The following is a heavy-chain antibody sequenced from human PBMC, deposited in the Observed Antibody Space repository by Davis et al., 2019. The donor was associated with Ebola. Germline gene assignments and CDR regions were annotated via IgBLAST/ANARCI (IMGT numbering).Heavy chain of an antibody. V-gene: IGHV3-21*01. CDR1: GFTFSSYS. Sequence: GGSLRLSCAASGFTFSSYSMNWVRQAPGKGLEWVSSISSSSSYIYYADSVKGRFTISRDNAKNSLYLQMNSLRAEDTAVYYCARERGIAVANYGMDVWGQGTTVTVSS. CDR3: ARERGIAVANYGMDV. J-gene: IGHJ6*02. D-gene: IGHD6-19*01. CDR2: ISSSSSYI.